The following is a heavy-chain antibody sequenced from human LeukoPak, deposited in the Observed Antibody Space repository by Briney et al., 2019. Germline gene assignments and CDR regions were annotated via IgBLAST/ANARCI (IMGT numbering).Heavy chain of an antibody. D-gene: IGHD3-3*01. CDR3: AKDSYYDFWSGYFTFDY. J-gene: IGHJ4*02. V-gene: IGHV3-9*01. CDR1: GFTFDDYA. Sequence: PGGSLRLYCAASGFTFDDYAMHWVRQAPGKGLEGVSGISWNSGSIGYADSVKGRFTISRDNAKNSLYLQMNSLRAEDTALYYCAKDSYYDFWSGYFTFDYWGQGTLVTVSS. CDR2: ISWNSGSI.